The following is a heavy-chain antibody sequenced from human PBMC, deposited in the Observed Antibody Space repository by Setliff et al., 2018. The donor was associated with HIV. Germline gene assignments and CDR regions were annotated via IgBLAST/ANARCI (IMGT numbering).Heavy chain of an antibody. J-gene: IGHJ4*02. CDR1: GFTVSSNY. CDR2: IYRSGDT. V-gene: IGHV3-66*01. D-gene: IGHD1-1*01. CDR3: AKLMYAELWPLDIDH. Sequence: LSLSCAASGFTVSSNYMSWARQAPGKGLEWVSVIYRSGDTYYADSVKGRFTISRDNSKNTLYLQMNSLRADDTALYFCAKLMYAELWPLDIDHWGQGTLVTVSS.